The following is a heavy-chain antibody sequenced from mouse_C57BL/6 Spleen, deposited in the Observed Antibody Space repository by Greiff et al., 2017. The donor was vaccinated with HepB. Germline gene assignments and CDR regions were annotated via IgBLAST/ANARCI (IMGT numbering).Heavy chain of an antibody. CDR1: GFSLTSYG. J-gene: IGHJ4*01. D-gene: IGHD2-2*01. V-gene: IGHV2-2*01. CDR2: IWSGGST. CDR3: AATMVTTAFYAMDY. Sequence: VKLMESGPGLVQPSQSLSITCTVSGFSLTSYGVHWVRQSPGKGLEWLGVIWSGGSTDYNAAFISRLSISKDNSKSQVFFKMNSLQADDTAIYYCAATMVTTAFYAMDYWGQGTSVTVSS.